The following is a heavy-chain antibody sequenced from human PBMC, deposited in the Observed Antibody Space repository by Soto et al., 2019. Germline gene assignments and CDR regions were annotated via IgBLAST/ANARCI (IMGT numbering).Heavy chain of an antibody. J-gene: IGHJ5*02. V-gene: IGHV3-66*01. CDR2: IYSGGTT. Sequence: EVQLVESGGGLVQPGGSLRLSCAASGFTVSSNYMSWVRQAPGKGLEWVAVIYSGGTTYYADSVKGRFTIFRDNSKDTLYLKMNILRAEDTAVYYCARKGDSSDYRGWFGPCGQGTLVTVSS. CDR3: ARKGDSSDYRGWFGP. D-gene: IGHD3-22*01. CDR1: GFTVSSNY.